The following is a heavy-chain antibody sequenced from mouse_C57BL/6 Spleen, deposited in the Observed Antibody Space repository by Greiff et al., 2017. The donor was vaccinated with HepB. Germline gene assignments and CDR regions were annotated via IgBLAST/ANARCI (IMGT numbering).Heavy chain of an antibody. CDR3: ARGGLSNYGMDY. V-gene: IGHV1-69*01. CDR1: GYTFTSYW. CDR2: IDPSDSYT. J-gene: IGHJ4*01. D-gene: IGHD1-1*02. Sequence: QVQLQQSGAELVMPGASVKLSCKASGYTFTSYWMHWVKQRPGQGLEWIGEIDPSDSYTNYNQKFKGKSTLTVDKSSSTAYMQLSSLTSEDSAVYYCARGGLSNYGMDYWGQGTSVTVSS.